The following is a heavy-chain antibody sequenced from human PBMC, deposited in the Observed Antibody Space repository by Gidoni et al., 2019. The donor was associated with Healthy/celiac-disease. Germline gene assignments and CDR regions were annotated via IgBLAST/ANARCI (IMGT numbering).Heavy chain of an antibody. CDR1: GFTFSSYA. Sequence: QVQLVESGGGVVQPGRSLRLSCAASGFTFSSYAMHWVRQAPGKGLEWVAVISYDGSNKYYADSVKGRFTISRDNSKNTLYLQMNSLRAEDTAVYYCASSSSGYSAYFDYWGQGTLVTVSS. J-gene: IGHJ4*02. V-gene: IGHV3-30-3*01. CDR3: ASSSSGYSAYFDY. D-gene: IGHD3-22*01. CDR2: ISYDGSNK.